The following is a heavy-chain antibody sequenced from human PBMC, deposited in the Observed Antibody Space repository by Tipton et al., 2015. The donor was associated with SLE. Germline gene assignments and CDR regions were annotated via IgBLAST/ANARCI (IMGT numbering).Heavy chain of an antibody. CDR3: AKDRPMVVGDFDN. CDR2: IWYDGSNK. D-gene: IGHD2-21*01. CDR1: GFTFSSFG. J-gene: IGHJ3*02. Sequence: SLRLSCAASGFTFSSFGMHWVRQAPGKGLEWVAGIWYDGSNKYYADSVKGRFTISRDNSKNTLYLQMNSLRAEDTAVYYCAKDRPMVVGDFDNWGQGTMVTVSS. V-gene: IGHV3-30*18.